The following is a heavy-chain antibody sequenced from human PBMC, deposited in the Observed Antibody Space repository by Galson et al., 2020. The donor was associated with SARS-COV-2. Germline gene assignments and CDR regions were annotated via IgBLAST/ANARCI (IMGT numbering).Heavy chain of an antibody. CDR1: GGSISSSSYY. CDR2: IYYSGST. V-gene: IGHV4-39*07. J-gene: IGHJ5*02. CDR3: ARDTRGPMYYDFWSGYHTYVNWFDP. D-gene: IGHD3-3*01. Sequence: SETLSLTCTVSGGSISSSSYYWGWIRQPPGKGLEWIGSIYYSGSTYYNPSLKSRVTISVDTSKNQFSLKLSSVTAADTAVYYCARDTRGPMYYDFWSGYHTYVNWFDPWGQGTLVTVSS.